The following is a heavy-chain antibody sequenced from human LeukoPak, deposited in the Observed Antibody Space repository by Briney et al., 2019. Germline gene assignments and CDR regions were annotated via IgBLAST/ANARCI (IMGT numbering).Heavy chain of an antibody. CDR3: ARAETQYYDFWSGYHNWFDP. D-gene: IGHD3-3*01. CDR1: GGSIGSYY. V-gene: IGHV4-59*01. J-gene: IGHJ5*02. Sequence: SETLSLTCTVSGGSIGSYYWSWIRQPPGKGLEWIGYIYYSGRTNYNPSLKSRITILVDTSKNQFSLKLSSVTAADTAVYYCARAETQYYDFWSGYHNWFDPWGQGTLVTVSS. CDR2: IYYSGRT.